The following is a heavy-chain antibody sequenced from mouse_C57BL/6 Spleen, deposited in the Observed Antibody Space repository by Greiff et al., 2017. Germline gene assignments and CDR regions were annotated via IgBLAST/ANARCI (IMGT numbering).Heavy chain of an antibody. CDR2: ISSGSSTI. D-gene: IGHD1-1*01. V-gene: IGHV5-17*01. J-gene: IGHJ4*01. Sequence: EVHLVESGGGLVKPGGSLKLSCAASGFTFSDYGMHWVRQAPEKGLEWVAYISSGSSTIYYAGTVKGRFTISRDNAKNTLFLQMTSLRSEDTAMYYCARGITSAMDYWGQGTSVTVSS. CDR1: GFTFSDYG. CDR3: ARGITSAMDY.